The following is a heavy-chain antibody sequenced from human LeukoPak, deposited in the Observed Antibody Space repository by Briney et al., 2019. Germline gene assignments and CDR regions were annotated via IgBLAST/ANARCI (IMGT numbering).Heavy chain of an antibody. CDR3: ARGSGSYDFYYYYMDV. CDR2: IYYSGST. V-gene: IGHV4-39*07. Sequence: PSETLSLTCTVSGGSISSSSYYWGWIRQPPGKGLEWIGSIYYSGSTYYNPSLKSRVTISVDTSKNQFSLKLSSVTAADTAVYYCARGSGSYDFYYYYMDVWGKGTTVTVS. J-gene: IGHJ6*03. CDR1: GGSISSSSYY. D-gene: IGHD1-26*01.